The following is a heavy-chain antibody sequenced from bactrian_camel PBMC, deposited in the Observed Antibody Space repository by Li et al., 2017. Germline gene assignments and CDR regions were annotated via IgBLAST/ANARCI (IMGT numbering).Heavy chain of an antibody. D-gene: IGHD1*01. CDR2: VSLAGGDT. Sequence: HVQLVESGGGSAQVGGSLRLSCAAASGYSAVTLCMGWSRQAPGKEREGVASVSLAGGDTYYADSVKGRFTIAQDNAYNPVYLQMNRLTPEDTAMYSCAAAILDPWLGPLRPEHYKYWGQGTQVTVS. CDR3: AAAILDPWLGPLRPEHYKY. V-gene: IGHV3S6*01. J-gene: IGHJ4*01. CDR1: GYSAVTLC.